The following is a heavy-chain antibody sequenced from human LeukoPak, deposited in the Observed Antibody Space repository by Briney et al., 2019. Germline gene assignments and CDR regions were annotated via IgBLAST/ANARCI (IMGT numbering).Heavy chain of an antibody. J-gene: IGHJ4*02. V-gene: IGHV4-38-2*01. Sequence: SETLPLTCAVSGYSISSGYYWGWIRQPPGKGLEWIGSMHHSGSTFYNPSLKSRVTISVDTSKNQFSLRLSSVTAADTAVYYCARYGVWDIVVVPAAHFDYWGQGTLVSVSS. CDR3: ARYGVWDIVVVPAAHFDY. D-gene: IGHD2-2*01. CDR2: MHHSGST. CDR1: GYSISSGYY.